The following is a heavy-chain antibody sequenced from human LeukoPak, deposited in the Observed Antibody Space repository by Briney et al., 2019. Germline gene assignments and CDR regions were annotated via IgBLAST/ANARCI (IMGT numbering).Heavy chain of an antibody. CDR1: GYTFASHS. D-gene: IGHD5-24*01. J-gene: IGHJ4*02. CDR2: ITTNTGNP. Sequence: ASVKVSCKASGYTFASHSINWLRQAPGQGLEWMGWITTNTGNPTYAQGFTGRFVFSLDTSVSTAYLQISSLKAEDTAVYYCARDASTIRFDYWGQGTLVTVSS. V-gene: IGHV7-4-1*02. CDR3: ARDASTIRFDY.